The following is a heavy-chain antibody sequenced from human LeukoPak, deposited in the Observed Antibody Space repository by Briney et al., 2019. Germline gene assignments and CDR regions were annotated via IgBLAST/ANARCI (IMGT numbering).Heavy chain of an antibody. J-gene: IGHJ4*02. CDR3: ARVDTAMVIDY. CDR2: IIPILGIA. CDR1: GGTFSSYA. Sequence: SVKVSCKASGGTFSSYAISWVRQAPGQGLEWMGRIIPILGIANYAQKFQGRVTITADKSTSTAYMELSSLRSEDTAVYYCARVDTAMVIDYWGQGTLSPSPQ. V-gene: IGHV1-69*04. D-gene: IGHD5-18*01.